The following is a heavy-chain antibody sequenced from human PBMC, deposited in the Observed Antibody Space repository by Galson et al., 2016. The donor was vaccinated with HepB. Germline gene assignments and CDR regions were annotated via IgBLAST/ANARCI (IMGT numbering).Heavy chain of an antibody. J-gene: IGHJ4*02. V-gene: IGHV3-7*03. CDR1: GLTFSANW. CDR3: AGGGGWYMDH. D-gene: IGHD6-19*01. Sequence: SLRLSCAASGLTFSANWMTWVRRAPGKGLEWVANIKQDGSEQYYVDSVRGRFIISRDNVKNSVFLQTNSLRVEDTAVYYCAGGGGWYMDHWGQGILVTVSS. CDR2: IKQDGSEQ.